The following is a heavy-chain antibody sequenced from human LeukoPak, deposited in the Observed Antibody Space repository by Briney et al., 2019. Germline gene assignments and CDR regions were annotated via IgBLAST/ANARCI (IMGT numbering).Heavy chain of an antibody. CDR2: IWYDGINN. J-gene: IGHJ4*02. CDR3: ARDYSRNSFDY. Sequence: GGSLRLSCAASGFTFSNYDMHWVRQAPGKGLEWVAVIWYDGINNYYADSVKGRFSISRDNSKNALYLQMNSLSAKDTAVYFCARDYSRNSFDYWGQGTLVTVSS. D-gene: IGHD6-13*01. V-gene: IGHV3-33*01. CDR1: GFTFSNYD.